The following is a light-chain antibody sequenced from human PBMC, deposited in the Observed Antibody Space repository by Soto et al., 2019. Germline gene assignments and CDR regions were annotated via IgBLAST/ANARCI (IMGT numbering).Light chain of an antibody. CDR3: QSYEDSLSVHYV. Sequence: QSALTQPPSVSGAPEQRVTISCTGSSSNIGSTYDVQWYQQLPGTAPKLLIHGNTDRPSGVPDRFSGSKSGTSASLAITGLQADDEADYYCQSYEDSLSVHYVFGTGTKVTVL. J-gene: IGLJ1*01. CDR1: SSNIGSTYD. CDR2: GNT. V-gene: IGLV1-40*01.